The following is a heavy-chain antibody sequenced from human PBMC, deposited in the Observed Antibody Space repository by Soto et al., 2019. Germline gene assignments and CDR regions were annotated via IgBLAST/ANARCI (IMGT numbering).Heavy chain of an antibody. V-gene: IGHV1-69*02. Sequence: QVQLVQSGAEVKRPGSSVKVACKASGGTFTSYTFSWVRQAPGQGLEWMGRIIPMLDVTSYAQKFQGRLTITADKSTSTVYMELSSLKSEDTALFYCARHPGGDWYFDLWGRGTLVTVSS. CDR3: ARHPGGDWYFDL. D-gene: IGHD6-25*01. CDR2: IIPMLDVT. J-gene: IGHJ2*01. CDR1: GGTFTSYT.